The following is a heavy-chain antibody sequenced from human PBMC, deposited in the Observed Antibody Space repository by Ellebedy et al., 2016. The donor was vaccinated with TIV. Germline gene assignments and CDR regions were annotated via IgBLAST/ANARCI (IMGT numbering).Heavy chain of an antibody. CDR2: IKQDGSEK. J-gene: IGHJ4*02. CDR1: GFTFSNYW. D-gene: IGHD6-19*01. Sequence: GGSLRLSCEASGFTFSNYWMTWVRQAPGKGLEWVANIKQDGSEKYYVGSVKGRFSISRDNAKNSLYLQMNSLRPEDTAVYYCARDQWLGRAYYFDYWGQGTLLTVSS. V-gene: IGHV3-7*01. CDR3: ARDQWLGRAYYFDY.